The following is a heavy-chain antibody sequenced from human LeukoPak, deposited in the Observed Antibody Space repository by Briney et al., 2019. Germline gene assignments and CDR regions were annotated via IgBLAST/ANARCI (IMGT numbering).Heavy chain of an antibody. D-gene: IGHD1-1*01. CDR3: ARAGKATTWRRWIDP. CDR2: INHSGST. CDR1: GGSFSGYY. V-gene: IGHV4-34*01. J-gene: IGHJ5*02. Sequence: SETLSLTCAVYGGSFSGYYWSWIRQPPGKGLEWIGEINHSGSTNYNPSLKSRVTISVDTSKNQFSLKLSSVTAADTAVYYCARAGKATTWRRWIDPRGQGTLVTVSS.